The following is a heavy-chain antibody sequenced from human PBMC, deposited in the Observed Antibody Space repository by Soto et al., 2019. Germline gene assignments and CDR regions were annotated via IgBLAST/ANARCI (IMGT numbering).Heavy chain of an antibody. V-gene: IGHV3-11*01. Sequence: PGGSLRLSCAASRFTFSDYYMSWLRQAPGKGLEWVSYISSSGNTIFYPDSVKGRFTISRDNAKNSLYLQMNSLRSDDTAVYYCARGYPHYSNIDHWGQGTLVTVSS. CDR1: RFTFSDYY. CDR3: ARGYPHYSNIDH. CDR2: ISSSGNTI. D-gene: IGHD4-4*01. J-gene: IGHJ4*02.